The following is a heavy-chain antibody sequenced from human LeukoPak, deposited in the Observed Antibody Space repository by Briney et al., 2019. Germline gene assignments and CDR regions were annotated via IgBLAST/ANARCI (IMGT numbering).Heavy chain of an antibody. J-gene: IGHJ4*02. CDR1: GFTFSSYA. CDR3: AKEYCSSTSCYPKFDY. CDR2: ISGSGGST. D-gene: IGHD2-2*01. Sequence: GGSLRLSCAASGFTFSSYAMSWVRQAPGKGLEWVSAISGSGGSTYYVDSVKGRFTISRDNSKNTLYLQMNSLRAEDTAVYYCAKEYCSSTSCYPKFDYWGQGTLVTVSS. V-gene: IGHV3-23*01.